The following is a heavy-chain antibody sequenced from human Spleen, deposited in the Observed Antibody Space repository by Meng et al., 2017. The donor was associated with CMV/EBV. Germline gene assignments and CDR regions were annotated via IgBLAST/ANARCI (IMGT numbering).Heavy chain of an antibody. J-gene: IGHJ4*02. Sequence: FGSPFIAHDLRWTRQAPGKGAGWVSYISRSGTTISYAAATKGRFTISRDNANNSLYLQINSLRVEDPAVYYCARATQMFTIITKFDSWGQGTLVTVSS. V-gene: IGHV3-11*01. CDR3: ARATQMFTIITKFDS. CDR2: ISRSGTTI. CDR1: GSPFIAHD. D-gene: IGHD5-24*01.